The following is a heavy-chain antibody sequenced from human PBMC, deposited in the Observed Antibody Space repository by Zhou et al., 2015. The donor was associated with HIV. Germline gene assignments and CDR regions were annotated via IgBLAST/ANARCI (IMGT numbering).Heavy chain of an antibody. CDR1: GGTFSGSD. D-gene: IGHD3-22*01. J-gene: IGHJ3*02. Sequence: QVLLVQSGTEVTKPGSSVKVSCKASGGTFSGSDISWVRQAPGQGLEWMGGITPMFDIKNYAQRFRARLNISVDQSTSTAYMELSSLTSEDAAIYFCARSSVNHDYAFDIWGQGTKVIVSS. CDR2: ITPMFDIK. V-gene: IGHV1-69*17. CDR3: ARSSVNHDYAFDI.